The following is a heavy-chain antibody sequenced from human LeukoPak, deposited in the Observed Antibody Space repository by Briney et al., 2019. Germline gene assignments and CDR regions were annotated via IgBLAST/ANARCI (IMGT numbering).Heavy chain of an antibody. CDR2: ISSSNIYI. Sequence: GGSLRLSCAASGFTFSSYIMNWVRQAPGKGLEWASSISSSNIYIYYADSVKGRFTISRDNAKNSLYLQMNSLRAEDTAVYYCARGGYCSGGSCYTPYNWFDPWGQGTLVTVSS. J-gene: IGHJ5*02. CDR1: GFTFSSYI. V-gene: IGHV3-21*01. D-gene: IGHD2-15*01. CDR3: ARGGYCSGGSCYTPYNWFDP.